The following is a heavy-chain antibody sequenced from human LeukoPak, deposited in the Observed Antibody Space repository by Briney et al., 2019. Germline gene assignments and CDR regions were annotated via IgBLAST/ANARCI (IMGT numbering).Heavy chain of an antibody. D-gene: IGHD4-17*01. Sequence: GGSLRLSCAASSYTFNSYGMHWAHQAPGKGLEWVAVIWYDVNHKYYADSVKGRFIISRDNSKNTLFLQMNSLRAEDTAIYYVARSYGDYARGALDIWVQGTLVTVSS. V-gene: IGHV3-33*01. CDR2: IWYDVNHK. J-gene: IGHJ3*02. CDR3: ARSYGDYARGALDI. CDR1: SYTFNSYG.